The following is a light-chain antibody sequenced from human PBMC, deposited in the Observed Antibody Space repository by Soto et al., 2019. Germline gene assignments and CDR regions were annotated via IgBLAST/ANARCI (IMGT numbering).Light chain of an antibody. CDR1: QSVSSK. V-gene: IGKV3-15*01. Sequence: EIVLTQSPATLSLSPGERATLSCRASQSVSSKLAWYQQKPGQAPRVLVYGASTRATGVPARFIGNGSGTELTLTISGIHSEDFAVHFWQHYSEGDPSSTLVQGPRVEIK. CDR2: GAS. J-gene: IGKJ1*01. CDR3: QHYSEGDPSST.